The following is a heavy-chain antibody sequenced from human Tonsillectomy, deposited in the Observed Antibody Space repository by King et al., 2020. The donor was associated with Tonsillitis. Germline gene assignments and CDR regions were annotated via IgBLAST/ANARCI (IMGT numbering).Heavy chain of an antibody. D-gene: IGHD5-18*01. V-gene: IGHV3-30*03. CDR1: GFTFSGYG. J-gene: IGHJ3*02. CDR3: ARGHSQRYNDGYDAFHI. Sequence: VQLVESGGGVVQPGRSLRLSCAASGFTFSGYGMHWVRQAPGKGLERVAVISYDGKNDYYADSVKGRFTISRDHSKKTLYMQMDSLRAEDTAVYYCARGHSQRYNDGYDAFHIWGQGTVVTVSS. CDR2: ISYDGKND.